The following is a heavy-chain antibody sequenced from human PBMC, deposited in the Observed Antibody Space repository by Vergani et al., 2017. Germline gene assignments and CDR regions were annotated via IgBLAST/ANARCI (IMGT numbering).Heavy chain of an antibody. D-gene: IGHD3-16*01. J-gene: IGHJ6*02. CDR3: ARHDSGHYDASYYGLDV. CDR2: IYYTGSA. V-gene: IGHV4-39*01. Sequence: QLQLHKSGPGLVKPSETLSLTCTLSGGSISSSSHFWGWLRQTPGKGLEWIGSIYYTGSAYYNPSLKSRVSISVDASKKQFSLKLSSVTAADSAVYYCARHDSGHYDASYYGLDVWSQGTTVTVTS. CDR1: GGSISSSSHF.